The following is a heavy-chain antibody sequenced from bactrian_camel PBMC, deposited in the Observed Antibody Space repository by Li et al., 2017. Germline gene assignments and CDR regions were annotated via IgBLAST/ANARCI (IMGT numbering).Heavy chain of an antibody. J-gene: IGHJ4*01. Sequence: HVQLVESGGGLVQPGGSLRLSCLASGFSFSSFIMSWVRQTPGKGLEWVSKILSDGSRTSYADSVKGRLTISRDNAKNSLYLEMSNLKPEDTAMYYCAATLNLFGGPLDPGRYYTWGQGTQVTVS. V-gene: IGHV3-2*01. CDR2: ILSDGSRT. CDR1: GFSFSSFI. CDR3: AATLNLFGGPLDPGRYYT. D-gene: IGHD2*01.